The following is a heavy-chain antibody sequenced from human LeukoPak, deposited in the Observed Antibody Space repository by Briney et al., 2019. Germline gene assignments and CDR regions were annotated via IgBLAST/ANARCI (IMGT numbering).Heavy chain of an antibody. D-gene: IGHD4-11*01. J-gene: IGHJ4*02. CDR1: GFSFSRYG. CDR3: ARGLVPGFLDY. CDR2: ISSDESIT. V-gene: IGHV3-74*01. Sequence: PGGSLRLSCAASGFSFSRYGMHWVRQAPGKGLVWVSRISSDESITTYADSVKGRFTISRDNAKNTLYLQMNSLRAEDTAVYYCARGLVPGFLDYWGQGTPVTVSS.